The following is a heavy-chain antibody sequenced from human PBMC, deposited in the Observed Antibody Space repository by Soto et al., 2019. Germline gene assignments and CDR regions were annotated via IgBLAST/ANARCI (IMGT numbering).Heavy chain of an antibody. J-gene: IGHJ5*02. V-gene: IGHV1-18*01. D-gene: IGHD2-15*01. CDR2: ISAYNGNT. Sequence: ASVKVSCKASGYTFTSYGISWVRQAPGQGLEWMGWISAYNGNTNYAQKLQGRVTMTTDTSTSTAYMELRSLRSDDTAVYYCARRDCSGGSCPENWFDPWGQGTLVTVSS. CDR3: ARRDCSGGSCPENWFDP. CDR1: GYTFTSYG.